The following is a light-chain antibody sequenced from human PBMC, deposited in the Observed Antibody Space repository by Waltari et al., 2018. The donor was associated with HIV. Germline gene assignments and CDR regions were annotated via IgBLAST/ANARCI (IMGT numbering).Light chain of an antibody. V-gene: IGLV3-21*02. Sequence: SYVLTQPPSVSVAPGQTARITCVGNNIGSKSVQLYQQRPGQAPILVVYDDTERPSGIPERFSGSNSGNTATLTISRVEAGDEADYYCQVWDSTHYHRGVFGGGTNLTVL. CDR1: NIGSKS. CDR2: DDT. J-gene: IGLJ3*02. CDR3: QVWDSTHYHRGV.